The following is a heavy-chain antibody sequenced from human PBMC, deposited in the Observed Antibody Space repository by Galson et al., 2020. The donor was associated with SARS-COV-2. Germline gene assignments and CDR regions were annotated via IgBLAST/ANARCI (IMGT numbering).Heavy chain of an antibody. J-gene: IGHJ3*02. V-gene: IGHV4-31*01. D-gene: IGHD6-19*01. Sequence: ETSETLSLTCNVSGASISNEGYYWGWIRQHPGKGLEWIAYIYFTGSAYYNPSLKSPVTISVDTSKNQFSLRLKSVTAADTAIYFCARDNRIAVTKRGAFDIWGQGTMVTVSS. CDR1: GASISNEGYY. CDR2: IYFTGSA. CDR3: ARDNRIAVTKRGAFDI.